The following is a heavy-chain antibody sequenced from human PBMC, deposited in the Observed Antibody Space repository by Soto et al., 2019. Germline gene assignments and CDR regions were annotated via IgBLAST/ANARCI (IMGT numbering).Heavy chain of an antibody. CDR1: GGSISSYY. V-gene: IGHV4-59*01. CDR3: ARSDGYSGYDGLDY. Sequence: PSETLSLTCTVSGGSISSYYWSWIRQPPGKGLECIGYIYYTGITKYNPSLKSRVTISVDTSKNQFSLRLTSVTAADTAVYYCARSDGYSGYDGLDYWGQGTLVTVSS. J-gene: IGHJ4*02. CDR2: IYYTGIT. D-gene: IGHD5-12*01.